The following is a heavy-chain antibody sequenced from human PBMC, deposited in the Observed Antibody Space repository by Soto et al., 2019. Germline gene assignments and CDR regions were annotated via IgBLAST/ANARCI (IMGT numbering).Heavy chain of an antibody. CDR2: IIPILGIA. D-gene: IGHD3-9*01. CDR1: GGTFSSYT. V-gene: IGHV1-69*02. Sequence: QVQLVQSGAEVKKPGSSVKVSCKASGGTFSSYTISWVRQAPGQGLEWMGRIIPILGIANYAQKFQGRVTITANKSTSKAWMELNSKRTEDTAVYYCAGPPDNILTGNNLSSFAIDVWGTGTTVPGPS. J-gene: IGHJ6*04. CDR3: AGPPDNILTGNNLSSFAIDV.